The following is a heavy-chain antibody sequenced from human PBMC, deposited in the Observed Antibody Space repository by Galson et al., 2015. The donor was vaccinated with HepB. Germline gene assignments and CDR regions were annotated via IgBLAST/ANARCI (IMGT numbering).Heavy chain of an antibody. CDR2: VNP. D-gene: IGHD1-14*01. J-gene: IGHJ5*02. V-gene: IGHV1-46*01. Sequence: SVKVSCKASGYTFTSYYMHWVRQAPGQGLEWMGIVNPSLESRVTMSVDKSKNQVALKVTSVIGADTAVYYCARALGAAYYRGWFDPWGQGTLVTVSS. CDR1: GYTFTSYY. CDR3: ARALGAAYYRGWFDP.